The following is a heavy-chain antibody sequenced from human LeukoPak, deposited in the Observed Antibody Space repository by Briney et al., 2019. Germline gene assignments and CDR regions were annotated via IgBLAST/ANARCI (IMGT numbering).Heavy chain of an antibody. CDR2: ISSSSSTI. Sequence: GGSLRLSCAASGFTFSSYSMNWVRQAPGQGLEWVSYISSSSSTIYYADSVKGRFTISRDNAKNSLYLQMNSLRAEDTAVYYCARDRALELDAFDIWGQGTMVTVSS. D-gene: IGHD1-7*01. CDR3: ARDRALELDAFDI. CDR1: GFTFSSYS. V-gene: IGHV3-48*01. J-gene: IGHJ3*02.